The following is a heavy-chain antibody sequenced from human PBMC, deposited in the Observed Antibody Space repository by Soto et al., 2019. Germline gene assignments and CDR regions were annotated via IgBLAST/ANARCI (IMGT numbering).Heavy chain of an antibody. V-gene: IGHV4-39*01. CDR1: GGSFSPNY. CDR2: IYYSGST. J-gene: IGHJ4*02. CDR3: ARFPLGSGSYLDY. Sequence: SETLSLTCTMSGGSFSPNYWGWIRQPPGKGLEWIGRIYYSGSTYYDPSLKSRVTISVDTSKNQFSLKLSSVTAADTAVYYCARFPLGSGSYLDYWGRGTLVTVSS. D-gene: IGHD3-10*01.